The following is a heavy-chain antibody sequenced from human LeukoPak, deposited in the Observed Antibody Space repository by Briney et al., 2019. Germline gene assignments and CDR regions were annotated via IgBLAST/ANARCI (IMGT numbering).Heavy chain of an antibody. CDR3: AKNRLEQLRKPDAFDI. Sequence: GGSLRLSCAASGFTFSSYAMSWVRQAPGKGLEWVSAISGSGGSTYYADSVKGRFTISRDNSKNTLYLQMNSLRAEDTAVYYCAKNRLEQLRKPDAFDIWGQGTMVTVSS. CDR1: GFTFSSYA. D-gene: IGHD6-6*01. V-gene: IGHV3-23*01. J-gene: IGHJ3*02. CDR2: ISGSGGST.